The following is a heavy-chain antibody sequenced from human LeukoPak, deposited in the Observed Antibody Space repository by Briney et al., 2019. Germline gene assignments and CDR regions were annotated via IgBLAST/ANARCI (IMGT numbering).Heavy chain of an antibody. CDR3: AKGGRNYYDSSGYLGQIDY. Sequence: PGGSLRLSCAASGFTFDDYAMHWVRQAPGKGLEWVSGISWNSGSIGYADSVKGRFTISRDNAKNSLYLQMNSLRAEDTALYYCAKGGRNYYDSSGYLGQIDYWGQGTLVTVSS. CDR1: GFTFDDYA. J-gene: IGHJ4*02. D-gene: IGHD3-22*01. V-gene: IGHV3-9*01. CDR2: ISWNSGSI.